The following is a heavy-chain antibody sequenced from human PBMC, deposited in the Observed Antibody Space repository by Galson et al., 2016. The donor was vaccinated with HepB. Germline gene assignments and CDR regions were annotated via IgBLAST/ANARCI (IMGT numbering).Heavy chain of an antibody. J-gene: IGHJ4*02. CDR3: ARDHISGRGPFFDY. V-gene: IGHV3-7*03. D-gene: IGHD5-12*01. CDR1: GFTFGRSW. CDR2: INADGSST. Sequence: SLRLSCAASGFTFGRSWMTWVHQAPGRGLEWLANINADGSSTKHVDSVKGRFTISRDNAKTSLYLQMNSLRAEDTAVYYCARDHISGRGPFFDYWGQGIPVTVSS.